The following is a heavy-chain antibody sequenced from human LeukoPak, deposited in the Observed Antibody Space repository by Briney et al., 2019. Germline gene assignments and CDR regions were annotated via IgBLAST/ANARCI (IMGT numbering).Heavy chain of an antibody. V-gene: IGHV3-30*03. CDR2: ISYDGSSK. CDR1: GFTFSSTG. D-gene: IGHD5-24*01. Sequence: GKSLRLSCTASGFTFSSTGMHWVRQAPGKGLEWVASISYDGSSKKYVDSVKGRFTISRDNSKRTLYPQMNSLRADDTAVYYCARAEGGPIHLDAFDIWGQGTMVTVSS. CDR3: ARAEGGPIHLDAFDI. J-gene: IGHJ3*02.